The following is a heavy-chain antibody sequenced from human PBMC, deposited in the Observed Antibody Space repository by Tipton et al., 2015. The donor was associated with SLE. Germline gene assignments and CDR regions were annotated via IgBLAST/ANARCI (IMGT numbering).Heavy chain of an antibody. CDR2: IIPVLDVV. V-gene: IGHV1-69*09. Sequence: QVQLVQSGAEVKEPGSSVKISCKASGGSFNTYAINWVRQAPGQGLDWMGGIIPVLDVVKYAQNFQDRVTITADKSTSTVNMELNSLRSEDTAVYFCARDMTGRYDAFHIWGQGTMLTVSS. D-gene: IGHD3-9*01. J-gene: IGHJ3*02. CDR3: ARDMTGRYDAFHI. CDR1: GGSFNTYA.